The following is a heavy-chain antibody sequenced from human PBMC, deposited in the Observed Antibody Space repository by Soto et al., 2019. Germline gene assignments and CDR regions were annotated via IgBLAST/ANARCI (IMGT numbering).Heavy chain of an antibody. Sequence: QVQLVESGGGVVQPGRSLRLSCAASGFTFSSFGMHWVRQAPGKGLEWVAVASYDGSYKYYADSVKGRFTISRDNSKNTPYLQMNSLRAADTAVYYCAKQRSVVATTPDFDYWGQGTLGTVSS. V-gene: IGHV3-30*18. CDR3: AKQRSVVATTPDFDY. J-gene: IGHJ4*02. CDR1: GFTFSSFG. D-gene: IGHD5-12*01. CDR2: ASYDGSYK.